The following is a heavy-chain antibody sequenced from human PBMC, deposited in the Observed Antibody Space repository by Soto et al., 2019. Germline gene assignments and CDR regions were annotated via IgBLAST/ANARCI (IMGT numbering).Heavy chain of an antibody. D-gene: IGHD1-26*01. V-gene: IGHV1-8*01. CDR2: MNPNSGST. J-gene: IGHJ2*01. CDR1: GDTFSSYD. Sequence: QGQLVQSGAEVKKPGASVKVSCKASGDTFSSYDINWVRQATGQGLEWMGWMNPNSGSTGYAQKFQGRVTMTRNASISTAYMELSSLRSEDTAMYYCARWYRDLGYFDLWGRGTLVTVSS. CDR3: ARWYRDLGYFDL.